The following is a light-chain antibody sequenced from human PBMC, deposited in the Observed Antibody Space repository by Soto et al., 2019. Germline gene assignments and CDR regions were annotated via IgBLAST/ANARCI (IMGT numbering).Light chain of an antibody. CDR3: QQHNSLPWT. V-gene: IGKV4-1*01. CDR2: WTS. J-gene: IGKJ1*01. CDR1: QGVLNRSNNKNY. Sequence: DIVMTQSPDSLAVSLGERATINCKSSQGVLNRSNNKNYLAWYQQKPGQPPKMLIFWTSTRESGVPDRFSGSGSGKDFSLTITSLQAEDVAVYYCQQHNSLPWTFGQGTKVEI.